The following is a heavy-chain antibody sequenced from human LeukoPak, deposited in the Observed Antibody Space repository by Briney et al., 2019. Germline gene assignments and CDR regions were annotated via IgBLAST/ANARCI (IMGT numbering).Heavy chain of an antibody. CDR1: GGSFSGYY. V-gene: IGHV4-34*01. Sequence: SETLSLTCAVYGGSFSGYYWSWIRQPPGKGLEWIGEINHSGSTNYNPSLKSRVTISVDTSKNLFSLKLSSVTAADTAVYYCARKVVTAIPRSRFGYYYYYYMDVWGKGTTVTVSS. D-gene: IGHD2-21*02. CDR3: ARKVVTAIPRSRFGYYYYYYMDV. CDR2: INHSGST. J-gene: IGHJ6*03.